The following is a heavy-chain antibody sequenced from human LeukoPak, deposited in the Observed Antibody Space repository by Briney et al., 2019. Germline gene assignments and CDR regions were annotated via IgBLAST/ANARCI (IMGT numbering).Heavy chain of an antibody. V-gene: IGHV3-23*01. J-gene: IGHJ4*02. Sequence: GGSLRLSCAASGFTFSSYAMSWVRQAPGKGLEWVSAISGSGGSTYYADSVKGRFTISGDNSKNTLYLQMNSLSAEATAVYYCAKDLNLVIVPSFCDYWGQGTLVTVSS. D-gene: IGHD3-16*02. CDR2: ISGSGGST. CDR3: AKDLNLVIVPSFCDY. CDR1: GFTFSSYA.